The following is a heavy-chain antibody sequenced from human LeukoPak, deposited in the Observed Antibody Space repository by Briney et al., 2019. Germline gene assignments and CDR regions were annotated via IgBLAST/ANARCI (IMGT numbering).Heavy chain of an antibody. D-gene: IGHD6-13*01. Sequence: GGSLRLSCAASGFTFSNAWMSWVRQAPGKGLEWVANIKQDGSEKYYVDSVKGRFTITRDNAKNSLYLQMNSLRAEDTAVYYCARVSAAAGTIYFDYWGQGTLVTVSS. CDR1: GFTFSNAW. CDR3: ARVSAAAGTIYFDY. J-gene: IGHJ4*02. CDR2: IKQDGSEK. V-gene: IGHV3-7*01.